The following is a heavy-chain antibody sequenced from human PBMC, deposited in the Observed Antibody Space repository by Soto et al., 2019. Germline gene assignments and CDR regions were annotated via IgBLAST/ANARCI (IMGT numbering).Heavy chain of an antibody. CDR2: IKQDGSEK. CDR1: GFTFSSYW. D-gene: IGHD3-22*01. J-gene: IGHJ4*02. V-gene: IGHV3-7*01. Sequence: GGSLRLSCAASGFTFSSYWMSWVRQAPGKGLEWVANIKQDGSEKYYVDSVKGRFTISRDNAKNSLYLQMNSLRAEDTAVYYCARDSGYYDSSGYFVYWGQGTLVTVSS. CDR3: ARDSGYYDSSGYFVY.